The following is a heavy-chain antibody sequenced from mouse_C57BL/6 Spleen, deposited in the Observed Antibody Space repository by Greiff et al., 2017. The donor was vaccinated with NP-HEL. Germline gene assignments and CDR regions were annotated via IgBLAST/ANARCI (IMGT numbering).Heavy chain of an antibody. J-gene: IGHJ2*01. CDR3: ARRGYYYGSPYFDY. V-gene: IGHV1-19*01. CDR2: INPYNGGT. Sequence: EVQLQQSGPVLVKPGASVKMSCKASGYTFTDYYMNWVKQSHGKSLEWIGVINPYNGGTSYNQKFKGKATLTVDKSSSTAYMELNSLTSEDSAVYYCARRGYYYGSPYFDYWGQGTTLTVSS. CDR1: GYTFTDYY. D-gene: IGHD1-1*01.